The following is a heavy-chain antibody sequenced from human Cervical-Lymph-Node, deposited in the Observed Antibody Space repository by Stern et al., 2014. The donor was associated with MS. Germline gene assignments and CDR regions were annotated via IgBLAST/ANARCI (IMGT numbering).Heavy chain of an antibody. CDR3: ARGLYYFDY. J-gene: IGHJ4*02. CDR1: GFTFSAYG. V-gene: IGHV3-33*01. Sequence: MQLVESGGGVVQPGRSLRLSCAASGFTFSAYGMHWVRQAPGKGLEWVAVIWLEGSTKYYADSVKGRFTISRDNSKNTLYLQLNSLRAEDTAVFYCARGLYYFDYWGRGTLVTVSS. CDR2: IWLEGSTK.